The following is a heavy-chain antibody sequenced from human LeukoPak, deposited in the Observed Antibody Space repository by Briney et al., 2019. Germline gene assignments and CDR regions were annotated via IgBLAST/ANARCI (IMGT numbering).Heavy chain of an antibody. Sequence: ASVKVSCKASGYTFTSYYMHWVPQAPGQGFEWMGIINPSGGSTSYAQKFQGRVTMTRDTSTSTVYMELSSLRSEDTAVYYCAEAYGAHYYYGMDVWGQGTTVTVSS. CDR2: INPSGGST. V-gene: IGHV1-46*01. D-gene: IGHD4-17*01. CDR3: AEAYGAHYYYGMDV. CDR1: GYTFTSYY. J-gene: IGHJ6*02.